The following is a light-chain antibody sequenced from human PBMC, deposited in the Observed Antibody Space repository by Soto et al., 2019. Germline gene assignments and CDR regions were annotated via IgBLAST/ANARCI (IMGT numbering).Light chain of an antibody. Sequence: QSVLTQPHSASGTPGQRVTISCSGSSSSLGTSSVHWFQQLPGTAPKLLISTTNQRPSGVPERFSGSKSGTSASLAISGLQSEDEADYYCAAWDDSLNGHVFGTGTKVTVL. J-gene: IGLJ1*01. CDR2: TTN. CDR1: SSSLGTSS. V-gene: IGLV1-44*01. CDR3: AAWDDSLNGHV.